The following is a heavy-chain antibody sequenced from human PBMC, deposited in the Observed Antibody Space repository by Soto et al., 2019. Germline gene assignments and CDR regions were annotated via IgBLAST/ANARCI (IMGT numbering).Heavy chain of an antibody. CDR2: INPSGGTT. D-gene: IGHD2-15*01. Sequence: ASVKVSCKASGYTFTRYNVHWVRQAPGQGLEWMAIINPSGGTTYYVQKFEGRVTLTTDTSTSTVYMELSSLRSDDTAVYYCTRVRGGGSEYFFDYWGQGTLVTVSS. CDR3: TRVRGGGSEYFFDY. J-gene: IGHJ4*02. CDR1: GYTFTRYN. V-gene: IGHV1-46*01.